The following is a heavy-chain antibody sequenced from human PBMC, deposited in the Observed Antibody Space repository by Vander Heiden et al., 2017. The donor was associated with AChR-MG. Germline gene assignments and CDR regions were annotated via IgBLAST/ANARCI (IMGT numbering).Heavy chain of an antibody. CDR1: GFPFSGYA. J-gene: IGHJ6*02. D-gene: IGHD6-19*01. CDR2: ISGSGGST. V-gene: IGHV3-23*01. CDR3: AFSWLDWDYYYGMDV. Sequence: EVQLLESGGGLVQPGGSLRLSCSASGFPFSGYAMSWVRQAPGKGLEWVSAISGSGGSTYYADSVKGRFTISRDNSKNTLYLQMNSLRAEDTAVYYCAFSWLDWDYYYGMDVWGQGTTVTVSS.